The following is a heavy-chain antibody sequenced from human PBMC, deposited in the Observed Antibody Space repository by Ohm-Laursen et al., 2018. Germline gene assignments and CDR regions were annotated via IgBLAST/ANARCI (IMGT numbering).Heavy chain of an antibody. CDR2: ISGSGGST. D-gene: IGHD1-26*01. Sequence: GSLRLSCAASGFTFSSYAMSWVRQAPGKGLEWVSAISGSGGSTYYADPVKGRFTISRDNSKNTLYLQMNSLRAEDTAVYYCAKDLGQADSGRSTWGQGTMVTVSS. V-gene: IGHV3-23*01. J-gene: IGHJ3*01. CDR3: AKDLGQADSGRST. CDR1: GFTFSSYA.